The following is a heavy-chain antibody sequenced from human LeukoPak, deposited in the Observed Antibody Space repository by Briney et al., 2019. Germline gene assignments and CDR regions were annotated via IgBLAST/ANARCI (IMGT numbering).Heavy chain of an antibody. CDR2: INHSGST. J-gene: IGHJ4*02. CDR1: GGSFSGYY. Sequence: TSETLSLTCAVYGGSFSGYYWSWIRQPPGKGLEWIGEINHSGSTNYNPSFKSRVTISVDTSKNQFSLKLSSVTAADTAVYYCARRTVRGAIDYWGQGTLVTVSS. V-gene: IGHV4-34*01. D-gene: IGHD3-10*01. CDR3: ARRTVRGAIDY.